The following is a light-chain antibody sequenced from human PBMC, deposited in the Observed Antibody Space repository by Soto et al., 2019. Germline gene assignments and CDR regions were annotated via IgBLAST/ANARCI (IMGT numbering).Light chain of an antibody. V-gene: IGLV1-40*01. J-gene: IGLJ1*01. CDR1: TSNIGAPYD. CDR2: GDN. Sequence: QSVLTQPPSVSGAPGQRVSISCTGSTSNIGAPYDVHWYQHLPGTAPKLLIYGDNNRPSGVPDRFSGSKSGTSASLAITRLQAEDEADYYCISYIISSTSYVFGSGTKVTVL. CDR3: ISYIISSTSYV.